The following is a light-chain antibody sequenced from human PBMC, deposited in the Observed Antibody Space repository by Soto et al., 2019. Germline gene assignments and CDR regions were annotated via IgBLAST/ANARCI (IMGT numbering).Light chain of an antibody. CDR3: QQYNSYSPT. CDR1: QSIISY. V-gene: IGKV1-5*03. J-gene: IGKJ1*01. CDR2: KAS. Sequence: DIQMTQSPSSLSAFVGDRVTITCRASQSIISYLNWFQQKPGKAPKLLIYKASRLESGVPSRFSGSGSETEFTLTISGLQPGDSATYYCQQYNSYSPTFGQGTKVDIK.